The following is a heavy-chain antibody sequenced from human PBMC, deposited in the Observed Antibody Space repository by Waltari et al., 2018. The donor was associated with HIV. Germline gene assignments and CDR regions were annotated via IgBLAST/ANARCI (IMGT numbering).Heavy chain of an antibody. D-gene: IGHD4-17*01. CDR2: ISAYNGNT. CDR3: ARDSPNGEYAQGIAY. J-gene: IGHJ4*02. V-gene: IGHV1-18*01. Sequence: QVQLVQSGAEVKKPGASVQVSCKASGYTFTSYAISWVRQAPGQGLEWMGWISAYNGNTNYAQKLQGRVTMTTDTSTSTAYMELRSLRSDDTAVYYCARDSPNGEYAQGIAYWGQGTLVTVSS. CDR1: GYTFTSYA.